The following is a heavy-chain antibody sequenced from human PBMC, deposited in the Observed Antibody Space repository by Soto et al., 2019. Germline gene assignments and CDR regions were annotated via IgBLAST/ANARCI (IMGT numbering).Heavy chain of an antibody. CDR3: ARKVSGSTGRPDLWYFDL. CDR1: GFTFGGFA. V-gene: IGHV3-23*01. CDR2: ISGGGDAT. Sequence: EVQLLDSGGGLVQPGGSLGLSVAASGFTFGGFALPGFRQAPGKGLGWVSAISGGGDATFYADSVKGRFTISRDNSKNTLYLQMNTLRAEDTAVYYCARKVSGSTGRPDLWYFDLWGRGTLVTVSS. J-gene: IGHJ2*01. D-gene: IGHD3-10*01.